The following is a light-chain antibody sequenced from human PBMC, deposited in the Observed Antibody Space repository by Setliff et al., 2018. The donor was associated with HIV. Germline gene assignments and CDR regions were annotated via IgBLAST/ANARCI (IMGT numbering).Light chain of an antibody. CDR1: SSNIGGGYD. CDR2: GNS. J-gene: IGLJ2*01. CDR3: QSYDSRLRGI. Sequence: QSALAQPPSVSGAPGQSVTISCTGNSSNIGGGYDVHWYQQFPRTAPKLIIFGNSNRPSGVPDRFSGSKSGTSASLAITGLQAEDEADYYCQSYDSRLRGIFGGGTKVTVL. V-gene: IGLV1-40*01.